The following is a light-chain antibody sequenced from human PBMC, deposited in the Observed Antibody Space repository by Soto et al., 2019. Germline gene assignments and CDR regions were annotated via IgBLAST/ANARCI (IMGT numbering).Light chain of an antibody. V-gene: IGKV3-15*01. CDR3: QQYNNWPIT. Sequence: EIVMTQSPATLSVSPGERATLSCRSSQSVSSNLAWYQQKPGQAPSLLIYGASTRATGIPARFSGSGSGTEFTLNISSLQYEDFAVYYCQQYNNWPITFGQGTRLEIK. J-gene: IGKJ5*01. CDR1: QSVSSN. CDR2: GAS.